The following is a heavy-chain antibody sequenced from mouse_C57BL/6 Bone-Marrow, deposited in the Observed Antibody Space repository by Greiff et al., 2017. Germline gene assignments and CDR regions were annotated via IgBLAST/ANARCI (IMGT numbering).Heavy chain of an antibody. CDR1: GFTFSDYG. CDR3: ARWGTTVVTDWYFDV. J-gene: IGHJ1*03. D-gene: IGHD1-1*01. Sequence: EVMLVESGGGLVKPGGSLKLSCAASGFTFSDYGMHWVRQAPEKGLEWVAYISSGSSTIYYADTVKGRFTISRDNAKNTLFLQMTSLRSEDTAMYYCARWGTTVVTDWYFDVWGTGTTVTVSS. CDR2: ISSGSSTI. V-gene: IGHV5-17*01.